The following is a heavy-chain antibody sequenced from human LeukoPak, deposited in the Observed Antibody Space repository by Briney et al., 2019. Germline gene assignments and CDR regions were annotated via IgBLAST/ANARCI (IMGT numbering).Heavy chain of an antibody. D-gene: IGHD1-26*01. V-gene: IGHV3-48*03. Sequence: PGGSLRLSCAASGFTFSSYEMNWVRQAPGKGLEWVSYISSSGSTIYYADSVKGRFTISRDNAKDSLYLQMNSLRAEDTAVYYCARSCGTYHFDYWGQGTLVTVSS. CDR1: GFTFSSYE. CDR2: ISSSGSTI. J-gene: IGHJ4*02. CDR3: ARSCGTYHFDY.